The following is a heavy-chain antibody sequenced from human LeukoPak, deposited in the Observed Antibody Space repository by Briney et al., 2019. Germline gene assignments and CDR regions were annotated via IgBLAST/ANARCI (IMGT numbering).Heavy chain of an antibody. CDR2: IYTSGNT. CDR1: GGSISGYY. Sequence: PSETLSLTCTVSGGSISGYYWSWIRQPPGKGLEWIGRIYTSGNTNYNPSLKSRLTMSVDTSKNQYSLKLSSVTAADTAVYYCARQSDSSGYYYLGAFDFWGQGTMVTVSS. D-gene: IGHD3-22*01. CDR3: ARQSDSSGYYYLGAFDF. V-gene: IGHV4-4*07. J-gene: IGHJ3*01.